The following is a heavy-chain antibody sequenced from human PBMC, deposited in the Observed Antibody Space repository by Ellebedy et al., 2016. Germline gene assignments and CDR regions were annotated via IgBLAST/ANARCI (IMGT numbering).Heavy chain of an antibody. CDR1: GGSISSYY. V-gene: IGHV4-59*01. CDR3: ARAGYSYGYYYYYMDV. D-gene: IGHD5-18*01. J-gene: IGHJ6*03. Sequence: SETLSLTXTVSGGSISSYYWSWIRQPPGKGLEWIGYIYYSGSTNYNPSLKSRVTISVDTSKNQFSLKLSSVTAADTAVYYCARAGYSYGYYYYYMDVWGKGTTVTVSS. CDR2: IYYSGST.